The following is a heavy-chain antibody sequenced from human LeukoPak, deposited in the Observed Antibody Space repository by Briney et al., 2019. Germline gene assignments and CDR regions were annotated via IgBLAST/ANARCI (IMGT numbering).Heavy chain of an antibody. CDR2: IIPIFGTA. V-gene: IGHV1-69*13. D-gene: IGHD3-22*01. Sequence: ASVKVSCKASGGTFSSYAISWVRQAPGQGLEWMGGIIPIFGTANYAQKFQGRVTITADESTSTAYMELSSLRSEDTAVYYCARLQRPYYYDSSGYYTTDDYWGQGTLVTVSS. CDR1: GGTFSSYA. J-gene: IGHJ4*02. CDR3: ARLQRPYYYDSSGYYTTDDY.